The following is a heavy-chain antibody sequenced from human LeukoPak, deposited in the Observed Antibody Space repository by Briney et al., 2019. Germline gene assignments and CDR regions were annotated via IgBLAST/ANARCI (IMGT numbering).Heavy chain of an antibody. CDR2: IYYSGST. CDR3: ARGHDYGDYSENWYFDL. V-gene: IGHV4-59*08. D-gene: IGHD4-17*01. Sequence: SETLSLTCTVSGGSISSYYWSWIRQPPGKGLEWIGYIYYSGSTNYNPSLKSRVTISVDTSKNQFSLKLSSVTAADTAVYYCARGHDYGDYSENWYFDLWGRGTLVTVSS. J-gene: IGHJ2*01. CDR1: GGSISSYY.